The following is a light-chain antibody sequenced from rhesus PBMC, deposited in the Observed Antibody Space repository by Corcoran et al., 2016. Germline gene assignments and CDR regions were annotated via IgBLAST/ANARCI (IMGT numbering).Light chain of an antibody. V-gene: IGKV1-94*01. CDR1: QGINKE. CDR2: AAS. Sequence: IQMTQSPSSLSASVGDRVTVTCRASQGINKELSWYQQTPGRAPTLLIFAASSLPTGVSSRFRGSGSGTNYTLTISSLQPEDVATSYCLQLYTAPFTFGPGTKLDL. CDR3: LQLYTAPFT. J-gene: IGKJ3*01.